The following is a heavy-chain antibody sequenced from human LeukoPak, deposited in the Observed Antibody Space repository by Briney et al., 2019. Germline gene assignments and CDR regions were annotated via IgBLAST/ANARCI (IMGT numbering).Heavy chain of an antibody. V-gene: IGHV1-69*04. CDR1: GGTFSSYA. D-gene: IGHD3-22*01. J-gene: IGHJ4*02. CDR2: IIPIFGIA. Sequence: SVRVSCKASGGTFSSYAISWVRQAPGQGLEWMGRIIPIFGIANYAQKFQGRVTITADKSTSTAYMELSSLRSEDTAVYYCARSYYDSSGYLDYWGQGTLVTVSS. CDR3: ARSYYDSSGYLDY.